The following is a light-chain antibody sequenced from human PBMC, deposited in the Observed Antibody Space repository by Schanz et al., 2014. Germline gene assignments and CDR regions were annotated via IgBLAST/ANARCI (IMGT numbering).Light chain of an antibody. CDR3: AAWDDSLNGLYV. CDR1: SSNIGRNP. J-gene: IGLJ1*01. Sequence: QLVLTQPPSASGTPGQRVTISCSGSSSNIGRNPVNWYQQLPGTAPKLLMYSNNQRPSGVPDRFSGSKSGTSASLAISGLQSEDEADYYCAAWDDSLNGLYVFGTGTKLTVL. V-gene: IGLV1-44*01. CDR2: SNN.